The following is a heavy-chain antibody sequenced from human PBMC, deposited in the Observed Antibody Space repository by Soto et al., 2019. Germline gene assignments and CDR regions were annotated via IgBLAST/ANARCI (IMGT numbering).Heavy chain of an antibody. CDR3: AKDRAAVTGAYYYYGMDV. V-gene: IGHV3-43*01. CDR2: ISWDGGST. Sequence: EVQLVESGGVVVQPGGSLRLSCAASGFTFDDYTMHWVRQGPGKGLEWVSLISWDGGSTYYADSVKGRFIISRDNSKNSLYLQMNSLRTEDTALYYCAKDRAAVTGAYYYYGMDVWGQGTTVTVSS. J-gene: IGHJ6*02. D-gene: IGHD6-19*01. CDR1: GFTFDDYT.